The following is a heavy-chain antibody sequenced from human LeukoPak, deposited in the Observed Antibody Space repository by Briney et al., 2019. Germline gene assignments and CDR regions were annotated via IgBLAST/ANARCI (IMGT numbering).Heavy chain of an antibody. V-gene: IGHV3-21*03. D-gene: IGHD2-2*01. CDR3: ANHFACGSTSCPPFDS. J-gene: IGHJ4*02. CDR1: GFTLSSYS. CDR2: ISSSSSSNYI. Sequence: GGSLRPSCAASGFTLSSYSMNWVRQAPGKGLERVSSISSSSSSNYIFDADSVKGRFTISRDNAKNSLYLQMNSLRVEDTAVYYCANHFACGSTSCPPFDSWGQGTLVTVSS.